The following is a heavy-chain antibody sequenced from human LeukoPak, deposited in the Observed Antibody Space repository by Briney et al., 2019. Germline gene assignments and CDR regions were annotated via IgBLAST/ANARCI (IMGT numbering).Heavy chain of an antibody. J-gene: IGHJ6*03. Sequence: SETLSLTCAVYGGSFSGYYWSWIRQPPGKGLEWIGEINHSGSTNYNPSLKSRVTISVDTSKNQFSLKLSSVTAADTAVYYCASTPFYYYYYMDVWGKGPRSPSP. V-gene: IGHV4-34*01. CDR3: ASTPFYYYYYMDV. CDR1: GGSFSGYY. D-gene: IGHD2-15*01. CDR2: INHSGST.